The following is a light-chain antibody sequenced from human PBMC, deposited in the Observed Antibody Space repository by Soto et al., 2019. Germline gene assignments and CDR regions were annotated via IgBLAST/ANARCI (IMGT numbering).Light chain of an antibody. V-gene: IGKV3-11*01. CDR2: DTT. Sequence: LVLTQSPVTLSLSPGDRSTLSCSASQSVSTYLAWYRQVPGQPPRLLIYDTTNRAAGIPPRFSGSRSGTDFTLTISSVEPEDFALYYCHQRNTFGQGTRLEIK. J-gene: IGKJ5*01. CDR3: HQRNT. CDR1: QSVSTY.